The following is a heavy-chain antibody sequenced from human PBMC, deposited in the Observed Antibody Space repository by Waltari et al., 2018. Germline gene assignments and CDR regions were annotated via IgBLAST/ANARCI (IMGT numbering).Heavy chain of an antibody. Sequence: QVQLVQSGAEVKKPGASVKVSCKVSGYTLTELSMHGGRQAPGQGLEWMGGFEPEDGETIYAQKFQGRVTMTEDTSTDTAYMELSSLRSEDTAVYYCATGPARYSSSWYVPFDYWGQGTLVTVSS. CDR3: ATGPARYSSSWYVPFDY. J-gene: IGHJ4*02. D-gene: IGHD6-13*01. CDR1: GYTLTELS. V-gene: IGHV1-24*01. CDR2: FEPEDGET.